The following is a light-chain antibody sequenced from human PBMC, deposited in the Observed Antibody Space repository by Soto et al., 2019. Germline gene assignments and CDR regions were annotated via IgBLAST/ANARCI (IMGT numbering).Light chain of an antibody. CDR1: KLGDKY. Sequence: SYELTQPPSVSVSPGQTASIPCSGDKLGDKYACWYQQKPGQSPALVIYQDTKRPSGIPERFSGSNSGNTATLTISGTQALDEADYYCQAWDSSTVVFGGGTKLTVL. CDR3: QAWDSSTVV. V-gene: IGLV3-1*01. J-gene: IGLJ2*01. CDR2: QDT.